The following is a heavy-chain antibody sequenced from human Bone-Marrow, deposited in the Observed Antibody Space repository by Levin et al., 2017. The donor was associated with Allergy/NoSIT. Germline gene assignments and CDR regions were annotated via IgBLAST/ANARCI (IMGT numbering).Heavy chain of an antibody. D-gene: IGHD3-10*01. V-gene: IGHV4-59*13. J-gene: IGHJ4*02. CDR3: ARIHYYGSSTYYND. CDR1: GASISSFY. CDR2: IYYNGNT. Sequence: SETLSLTCKVSGASISSFYWSWIRQPPGKSLEWIGYIYYNGNTDYNPSLTSRVTISGDRPKNQLSLKLTSVTAADTAVYYCARIHYYGSSTYYNDWGQGILVTVSS.